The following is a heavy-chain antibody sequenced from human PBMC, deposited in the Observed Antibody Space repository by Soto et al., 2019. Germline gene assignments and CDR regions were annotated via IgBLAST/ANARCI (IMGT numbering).Heavy chain of an antibody. Sequence: GGSLRLSCAASGFTFSSYAMSWVRQAPGKGLEWVSAISGSGGSTYYADSVKGRFTISRDNSKNTLYLQMNSLRAEETAVYYCAKDLYYGSGSYYNNGYWGQGTLVTVSS. CDR1: GFTFSSYA. CDR3: AKDLYYGSGSYYNNGY. V-gene: IGHV3-23*01. D-gene: IGHD3-10*01. CDR2: ISGSGGST. J-gene: IGHJ4*02.